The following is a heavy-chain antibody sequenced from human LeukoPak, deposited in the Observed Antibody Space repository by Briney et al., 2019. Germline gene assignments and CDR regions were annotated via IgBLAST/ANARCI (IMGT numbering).Heavy chain of an antibody. CDR3: ARRRGGDYGMYYYYYMDV. V-gene: IGHV4-59*01. CDR2: IYYSGST. CDR1: GGSINNYY. Sequence: SETLSLTCTISGGSINNYYWSWIRQPPGKGLEWIGYIYYSGSTNYNPSLTSRVTISVDTSKNQFSLKLSSVTAADTAVYYCARRRGGDYGMYYYYYMDVWGKGTTVTVSS. D-gene: IGHD4-17*01. J-gene: IGHJ6*03.